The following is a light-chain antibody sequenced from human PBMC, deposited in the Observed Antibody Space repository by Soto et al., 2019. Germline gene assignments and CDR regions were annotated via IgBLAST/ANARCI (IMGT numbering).Light chain of an antibody. V-gene: IGKV3-15*01. CDR2: GIS. CDR1: QSVNSN. CDR3: QQYSKWPTT. J-gene: IGKJ5*01. Sequence: EMVMTQSPAILSVSPGESATLSCRASQSVNSNYLAWYQQHPGQPPRLLIYGISTRATGIPARFSGSGSGTEFSLTISSLQSEDFAVYSCQQYSKWPTTFGQGTRLENK.